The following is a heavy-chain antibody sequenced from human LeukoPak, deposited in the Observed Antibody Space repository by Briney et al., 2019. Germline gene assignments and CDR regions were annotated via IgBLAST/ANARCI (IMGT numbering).Heavy chain of an antibody. Sequence: VRFLRLSCVDSGFTFSIYIMHWVRQALGKGLGRVADISYDGSNKYYADSVKRRYTISRDNSKNTLYLQMNSLKAEDTAVYYCSKDYYDILTGLYYGMDVWGKGTTVTVSS. J-gene: IGHJ6*04. CDR2: ISYDGSNK. V-gene: IGHV3-30*18. CDR1: GFTFSIYI. CDR3: SKDYYDILTGLYYGMDV. D-gene: IGHD3-9*01.